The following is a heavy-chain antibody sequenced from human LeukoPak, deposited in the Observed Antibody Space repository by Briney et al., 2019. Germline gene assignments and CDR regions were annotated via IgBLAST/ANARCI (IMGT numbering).Heavy chain of an antibody. CDR2: ISSNSGTI. D-gene: IGHD3-3*01. CDR1: GFALKSFR. V-gene: IGHV3-48*01. J-gene: IGHJ4*02. Sequence: GGPLRLSCVGSGFALKSFRKNCVRHAPGKTLEGVSSISSNSGTIYYADSVTGRFTISRDNAENSLYLQMSSLRAEDTAVYYCARSYDFWSGAPLGYWGQGTLVTVSS. CDR3: ARSYDFWSGAPLGY.